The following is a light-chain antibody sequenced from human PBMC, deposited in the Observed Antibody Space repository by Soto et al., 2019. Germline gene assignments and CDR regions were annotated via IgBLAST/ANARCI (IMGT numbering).Light chain of an antibody. V-gene: IGKV1-5*03. CDR3: QQYDTPLT. J-gene: IGKJ4*01. Sequence: DIQMTQSPSTLAASVGDRVTITCRASQSISSWLAWYQQQPGKAPKLLIYKASSLESGVPSRFSGSGSGTEFTLTISSLQPDDFATYYCQQYDTPLTFGGGTKVEIK. CDR2: KAS. CDR1: QSISSW.